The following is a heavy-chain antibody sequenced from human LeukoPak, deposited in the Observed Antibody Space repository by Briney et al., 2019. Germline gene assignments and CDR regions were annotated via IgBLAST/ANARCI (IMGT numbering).Heavy chain of an antibody. Sequence: GGSLRLSCAASGFTLSTYWMHWVRQAPGKGLVWVSGLNSDGSITGYVDSVKGQFTISRDNAKNTLYLQMNTLRAEDTAVYYCARGGYGAYMGWGQGNLVTVSS. D-gene: IGHD4-17*01. J-gene: IGHJ4*02. CDR3: ARGGYGAYMG. V-gene: IGHV3-74*01. CDR1: GFTLSTYW. CDR2: LNSDGSIT.